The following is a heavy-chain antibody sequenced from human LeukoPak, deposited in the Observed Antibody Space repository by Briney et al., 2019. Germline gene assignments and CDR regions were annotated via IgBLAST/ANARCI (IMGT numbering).Heavy chain of an antibody. J-gene: IGHJ4*02. D-gene: IGHD1-26*01. CDR2: IKQDGSEK. V-gene: IGHV3-7*01. CDR3: ARVWSENDYGDY. CDR1: GFTFSTYS. Sequence: GGSLRLSCAASGFTFSTYSMNWVRQAPGKGLEWVANIKQDGSEKYYVDSVNGRFTISRDNAKNSLYLQMNSLRAEDTAVYYCARVWSENDYGDYWGQGTLVTVSS.